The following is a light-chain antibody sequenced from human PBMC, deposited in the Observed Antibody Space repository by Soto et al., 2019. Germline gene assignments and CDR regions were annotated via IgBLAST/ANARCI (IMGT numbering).Light chain of an antibody. Sequence: DIQMTQSPSTLSASVRDRVTITCRASQSISSWLAWYQQKPGKTPKLLIYEASSLDSGVPSRFSGSGSGTEFTLIISSVQPDDLATYYCQQYNSHPCTFGQGTKVEI. J-gene: IGKJ1*01. V-gene: IGKV1-5*03. CDR3: QQYNSHPCT. CDR1: QSISSW. CDR2: EAS.